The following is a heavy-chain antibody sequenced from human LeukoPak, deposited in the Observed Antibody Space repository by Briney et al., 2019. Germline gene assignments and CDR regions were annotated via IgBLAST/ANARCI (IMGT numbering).Heavy chain of an antibody. Sequence: GRSLRLSCAASGFTFSSYGMHWVRQAPGKGLEWVAFIRYDGSNKYYADSVKGRFTISRDNSKNTLYLQMNSLRAEDTAVYYCAKDLDGYNGMDYWGQGTLVTVSS. D-gene: IGHD5-24*01. CDR3: AKDLDGYNGMDY. CDR1: GFTFSSYG. V-gene: IGHV3-30*02. J-gene: IGHJ4*02. CDR2: IRYDGSNK.